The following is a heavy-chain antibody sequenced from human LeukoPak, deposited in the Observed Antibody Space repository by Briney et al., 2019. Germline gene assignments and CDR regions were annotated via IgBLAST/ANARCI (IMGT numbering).Heavy chain of an antibody. Sequence: GGSLRLSCAASGFTFSSYGMHWVRQAPGKGLEWVAFIRYDGSNKYYADSVKGRFTISRDNAKNSLYLQMNSLRAEDTAVYYCARGVYYDSSGYYYYFDYWGQGTLVTVSS. J-gene: IGHJ4*02. D-gene: IGHD3-22*01. CDR3: ARGVYYDSSGYYYYFDY. V-gene: IGHV3-30*02. CDR1: GFTFSSYG. CDR2: IRYDGSNK.